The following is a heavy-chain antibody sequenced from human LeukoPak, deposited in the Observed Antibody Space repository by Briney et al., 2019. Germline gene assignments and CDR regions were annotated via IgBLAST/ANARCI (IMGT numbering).Heavy chain of an antibody. CDR3: ARDRNGLLWFGELSPDYYYYYGMDV. CDR2: INSDGSST. Sequence: QPGGSLRLSCAASGFTFSTYWMHWVRQAPGKGLVWVSRINSDGSSTDYADSVKGRFTISRDNAKNSLYLQMNSLRAEDTAVYYCARDRNGLLWFGELSPDYYYYYGMDVWGQGTTVTGSS. D-gene: IGHD3-10*01. V-gene: IGHV3-74*01. CDR1: GFTFSTYW. J-gene: IGHJ6*02.